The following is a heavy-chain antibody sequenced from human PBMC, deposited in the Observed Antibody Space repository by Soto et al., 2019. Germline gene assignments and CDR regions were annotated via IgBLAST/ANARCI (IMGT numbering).Heavy chain of an antibody. CDR3: AKELTILWFGELLTHYYYYGMDV. V-gene: IGHV3-30*18. D-gene: IGHD3-10*01. CDR2: ISYDGSNK. Sequence: PGGSLRLSCAASGFTFSSYGMHWVRQAPGKGLEWVAVISYDGSNKYYADSVKGRFTISRDNSKNTLYLQMNSLRAEDTAVYYCAKELTILWFGELLTHYYYYGMDVWGQGTTVTVSS. J-gene: IGHJ6*02. CDR1: GFTFSSYG.